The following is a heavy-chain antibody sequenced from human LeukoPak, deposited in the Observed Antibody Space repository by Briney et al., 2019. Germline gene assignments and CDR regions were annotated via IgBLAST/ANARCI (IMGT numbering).Heavy chain of an antibody. Sequence: PGGSLRLSCAASGFTFSSYGMSWVRQAPGTGLGWVSAITGSGASTFYADSVKGRFTISRDNSKNTLYLQMNSLRAEDTAVYYCAKDLSSGYPYYFDYWGQGTLVTVSS. D-gene: IGHD3-22*01. J-gene: IGHJ4*02. V-gene: IGHV3-23*01. CDR3: AKDLSSGYPYYFDY. CDR1: GFTFSSYG. CDR2: ITGSGAST.